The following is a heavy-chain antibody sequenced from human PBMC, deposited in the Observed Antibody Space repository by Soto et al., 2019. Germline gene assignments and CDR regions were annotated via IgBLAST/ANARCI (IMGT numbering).Heavy chain of an antibody. D-gene: IGHD6-6*01. J-gene: IGHJ4*02. Sequence: PGGSLRLSCAASGFTYSSYWMSWVRQAPGKGLEWVANIKQDGSEKYYVGSVKGRFAISRDDAKNSLYLQMNSLRAEDTAVYYCATTRIAARPFDYWGQGTLVTVSS. V-gene: IGHV3-7*03. CDR2: IKQDGSEK. CDR3: ATTRIAARPFDY. CDR1: GFTYSSYW.